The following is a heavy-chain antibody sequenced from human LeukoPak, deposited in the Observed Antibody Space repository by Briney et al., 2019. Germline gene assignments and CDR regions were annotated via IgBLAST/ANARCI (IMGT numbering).Heavy chain of an antibody. CDR1: GLIFRSYW. D-gene: IGHD6-19*01. J-gene: IGHJ4*02. CDR3: ARGGYSRADL. Sequence: GSLRLSCAASGLIFRSYWMSWVRQAPGKGLEWVANIREDGNEKHYVDSVKGRFTISRDNAKSSLYLQMDSLRVEDTAFYYCARGGYSRADLWGQGTPVTVSS. CDR2: IREDGNEK. V-gene: IGHV3-7*03.